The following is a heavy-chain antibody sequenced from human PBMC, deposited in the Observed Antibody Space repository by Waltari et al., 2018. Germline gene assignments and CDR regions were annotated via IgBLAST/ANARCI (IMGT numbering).Heavy chain of an antibody. CDR1: GSPFSTNA. CDR2: INGIGGNT. V-gene: IGHV3-23*01. J-gene: IGHJ4*02. CDR3: AKDSSTLHYFDY. Sequence: EVQVLESGGGLVQPGRTLRLSCAATGSPFSTNAMTWVRQAPGKGLEWVSTINGIGGNTYHADSVKGRFTISRDNSKNTLYLQMNSLRAEDTAIYYCAKDSSTLHYFDYWGQGTLVTVSS. D-gene: IGHD3-16*01.